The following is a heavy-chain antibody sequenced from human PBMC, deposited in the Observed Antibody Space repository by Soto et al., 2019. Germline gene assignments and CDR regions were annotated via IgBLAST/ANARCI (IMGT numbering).Heavy chain of an antibody. Sequence: PSETLSLTCAVSGGSITSSTKWWSWVRQPPGKGLEWIGEIHHSGSTNYNPSLISRVAMSVDKSKNQFSLELTSVTAADTAVYFCARYNCESDAYSIDYWGQGTLVTVS. CDR3: ARYNCESDAYSIDY. J-gene: IGHJ4*01. D-gene: IGHD3-16*01. CDR1: GGSITSSTKW. V-gene: IGHV4-4*02. CDR2: IHHSGST.